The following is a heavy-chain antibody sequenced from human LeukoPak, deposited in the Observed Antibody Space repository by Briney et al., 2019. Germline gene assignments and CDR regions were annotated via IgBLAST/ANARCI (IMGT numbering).Heavy chain of an antibody. CDR3: AKPSRGPPRSPPDY. CDR2: MNPNSGNT. CDR1: GYTFTSYD. J-gene: IGHJ4*02. Sequence: ASVKVSCKASGYTFTSYDINWVRQATGQGLEWMGWMNPNSGNTGYAQKFQGRVTITRNTSISTAYMELSSLRSEDTAVYYCAKPSRGPPRSPPDYWGQGTLVTVSS. D-gene: IGHD3-10*01. V-gene: IGHV1-8*03.